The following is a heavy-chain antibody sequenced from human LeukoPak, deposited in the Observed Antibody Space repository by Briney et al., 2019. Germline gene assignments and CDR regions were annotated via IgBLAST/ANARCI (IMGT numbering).Heavy chain of an antibody. V-gene: IGHV1-8*01. Sequence: ASVKVSCKASGYTFTSYDINWVRQATGQGLEWMEWMNPNSGNTGYAQKFQGRVTMTRNTSISTAYMELSSLRSEDTAVYYCARHIVVVPAAIEGSYYYYGMDVWGQGTTVTVSS. J-gene: IGHJ6*02. D-gene: IGHD2-2*02. CDR1: GYTFTSYD. CDR2: MNPNSGNT. CDR3: ARHIVVVPAAIEGSYYYYGMDV.